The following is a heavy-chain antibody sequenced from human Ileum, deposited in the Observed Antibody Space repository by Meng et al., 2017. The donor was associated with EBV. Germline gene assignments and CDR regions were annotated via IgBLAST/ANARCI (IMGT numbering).Heavy chain of an antibody. CDR3: ARGTGTTFA. J-gene: IGHJ5*02. CDR1: GGSVTSGNYY. D-gene: IGHD1-1*01. Sequence: VRVQASGPRLGNPSSTLCLTCTVSGGSVTSGNYYWSWIRQPPGEGLEWIGYIYYTGSTNYTPSLKSRVTIAVDTSKNQFSLNLTSVTAADTAVYYCARGTGTTFAWGQGTLVTGSS. CDR2: IYYTGST. V-gene: IGHV4-61*01.